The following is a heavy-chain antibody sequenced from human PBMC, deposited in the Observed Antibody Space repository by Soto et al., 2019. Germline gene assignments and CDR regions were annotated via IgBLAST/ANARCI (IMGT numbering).Heavy chain of an antibody. Sequence: EVQLVESGGGLGQPGGSLRLACAASGFTFSSYWMHWVRQAPGQGLVWVSRMNSDGSRTSYADSLKGRFTISRDNAKNTLYLQMNSLAAGDTAVYYCARGTGDRSDLIDYWGQGTLVSVSS. J-gene: IGHJ4*02. CDR3: ARGTGDRSDLIDY. CDR2: MNSDGSRT. CDR1: GFTFSSYW. V-gene: IGHV3-74*01. D-gene: IGHD3-22*01.